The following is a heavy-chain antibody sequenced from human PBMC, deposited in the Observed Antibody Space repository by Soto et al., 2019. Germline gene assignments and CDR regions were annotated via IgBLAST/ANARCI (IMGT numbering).Heavy chain of an antibody. CDR3: ASHPRDSSGYWYYFDY. D-gene: IGHD3-22*01. J-gene: IGHJ4*02. CDR2: ISSSSIYI. CDR1: GFTFSSYS. V-gene: IGHV3-21*01. Sequence: EVQLVESGGGLVKPGGSLRLSCAASGFTFSSYSMNWVRQAPGKGLEWVSSISSSSIYIYYADSVKGRFTISRDNAKNSLYLQMNSLRAEDTAVYYCASHPRDSSGYWYYFDYWGQGTLVTVSS.